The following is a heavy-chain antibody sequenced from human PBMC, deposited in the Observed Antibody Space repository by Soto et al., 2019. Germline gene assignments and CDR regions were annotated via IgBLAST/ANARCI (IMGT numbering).Heavy chain of an antibody. J-gene: IGHJ5*02. CDR3: ARDGCSGSNCLNWFDP. V-gene: IGHV4-59*12. Sequence: SETLSLTCTVSGGSISSYYWSWIRQPPGKGLEWIGYIYYSGSTNYNPSLKSRFTISRDNAKNSLYLQMNSLRAEDTAVYYCARDGCSGSNCLNWFDPWGQGTLVTAPQ. CDR1: GGSISSYY. D-gene: IGHD2-15*01. CDR2: IYYSGST.